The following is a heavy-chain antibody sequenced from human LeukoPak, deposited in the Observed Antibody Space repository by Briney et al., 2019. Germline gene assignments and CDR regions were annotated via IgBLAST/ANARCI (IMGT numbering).Heavy chain of an antibody. Sequence: GASVKVSCKASGYIFTDYYMHWVRQAPGQGLEWMGWINPNSGGTNYAQKFQGRVTMTRDTSISTAFMELSRLRSDDTAVYYCAREGGEWLRFNYWGQGTLVTVSS. CDR1: GYIFTDYY. V-gene: IGHV1-2*02. D-gene: IGHD5-12*01. J-gene: IGHJ4*02. CDR2: INPNSGGT. CDR3: AREGGEWLRFNY.